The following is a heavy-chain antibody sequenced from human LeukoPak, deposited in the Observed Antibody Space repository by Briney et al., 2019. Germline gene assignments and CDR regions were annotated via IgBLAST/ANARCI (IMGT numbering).Heavy chain of an antibody. CDR1: GYSISNGYY. V-gene: IGHV4-38-2*01. J-gene: IGHJ6*03. D-gene: IGHD6-6*01. Sequence: SETLSLTCSVSGYSISNGYYWGWIRQPPGKGLEWVANVYRDGNTYYSPSLESRVTISVDASKNQFFLRLSSVTAADTAVYYCARLAALRGFYYYMDVWGKGATVTVSS. CDR3: ARLAALRGFYYYMDV. CDR2: VYRDGNT.